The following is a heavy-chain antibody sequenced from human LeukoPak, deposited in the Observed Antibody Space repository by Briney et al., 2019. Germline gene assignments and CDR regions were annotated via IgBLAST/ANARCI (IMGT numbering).Heavy chain of an antibody. CDR2: INPNSGGT. CDR1: GYTFTGYY. Sequence: ASVKVSCKASGYTFTGYYMHWVRQAPGQGLEWMGWINPNSGGTNYAQKFQGRVTMTRDTSISTAYMELSRLRSDDTAVYYCARDLGYYYGSGSLDYWGQGTLVTVSS. V-gene: IGHV1-2*02. CDR3: ARDLGYYYGSGSLDY. D-gene: IGHD3-10*01. J-gene: IGHJ4*02.